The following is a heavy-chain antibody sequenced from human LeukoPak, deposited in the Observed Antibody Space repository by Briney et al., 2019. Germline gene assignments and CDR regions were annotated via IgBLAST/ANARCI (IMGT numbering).Heavy chain of an antibody. V-gene: IGHV3-21*01. CDR1: GFTFSSYS. CDR3: ARNYYDSSGYYEDC. J-gene: IGHJ4*02. D-gene: IGHD3-22*01. Sequence: PGGSLRLSCAASGFTFSSYSMNWVRQAPGKGLEWVSSISSSSYIYYADSVKGRFTISRDNAKNSLYLQMNSLRAEDTAVYYCARNYYDSSGYYEDCWGQGTLVTVSS. CDR2: ISSSSYI.